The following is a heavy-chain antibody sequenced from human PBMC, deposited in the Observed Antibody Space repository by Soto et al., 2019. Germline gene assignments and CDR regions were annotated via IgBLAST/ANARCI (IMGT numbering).Heavy chain of an antibody. J-gene: IGHJ5*02. Sequence: PSETLSLTCTVSGGSISSYYWSWIRQPPGKGLEWIGYIYYSGSTNYNPSLKSRVTISVDTSKNQFSLKLSSVTAADTAVYYCAREGSWYGLSWFDPWGQGTLVTVSS. CDR1: GGSISSYY. D-gene: IGHD6-13*01. V-gene: IGHV4-59*12. CDR3: AREGSWYGLSWFDP. CDR2: IYYSGST.